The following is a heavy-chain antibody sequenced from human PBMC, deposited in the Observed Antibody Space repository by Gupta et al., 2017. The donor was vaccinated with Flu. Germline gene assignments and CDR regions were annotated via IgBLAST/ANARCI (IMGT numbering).Heavy chain of an antibody. CDR3: ARDRDWLTGFDY. CDR1: GFIFNTHG. CDR2: MSDSGANE. D-gene: IGHD3/OR15-3a*01. Sequence: DVQLLESGGGLVQPGGTLRLSCAASGFIFNTHGMTWIRQAPGKGLEWAAIMSDSGANELYRDSGKGRFTISRDNARNTVDLQMSRLRAEDTAVYYCARDRDWLTGFDYWGQGVLVTVSS. V-gene: IGHV3-23*01. J-gene: IGHJ4*02.